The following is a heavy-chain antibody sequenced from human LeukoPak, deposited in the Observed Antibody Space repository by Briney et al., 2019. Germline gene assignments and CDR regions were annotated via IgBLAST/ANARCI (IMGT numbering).Heavy chain of an antibody. J-gene: IGHJ6*03. CDR1: GFTFSSYW. V-gene: IGHV3-7*01. CDR3: AREEWIPYYYYYYMDV. Sequence: GGSLRLSCAASGFTFSSYWMSLVRQAPGKGLEWVANIKQDGSEKYYVDSVKGRFTISRDNAKNSLYLQMNSLRAEDTAVYYCAREEWIPYYYYYYMDVWGKGTTVTVSS. D-gene: IGHD5-18*01. CDR2: IKQDGSEK.